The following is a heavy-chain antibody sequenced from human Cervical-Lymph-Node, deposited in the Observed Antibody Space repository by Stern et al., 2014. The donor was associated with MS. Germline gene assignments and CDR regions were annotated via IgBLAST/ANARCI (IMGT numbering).Heavy chain of an antibody. CDR3: ARRFCGGGSCYQDY. Sequence: EVQLVESGAEVKKPGESLKISCKASGYSFTRSWIGWGRQMPGKGLEGMGGIYPGDSEIKYSPSFQGQVTFSADRSTDTAYLQWSTLRASDTAIYYCARRFCGGGSCYQDYWGQGTLVTVSS. D-gene: IGHD2-15*01. CDR1: GYSFTRSW. J-gene: IGHJ4*02. CDR2: IYPGDSEI. V-gene: IGHV5-51*03.